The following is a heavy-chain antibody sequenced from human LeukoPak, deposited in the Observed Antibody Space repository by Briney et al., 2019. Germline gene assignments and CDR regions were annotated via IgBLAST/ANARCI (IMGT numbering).Heavy chain of an antibody. V-gene: IGHV3-20*04. D-gene: IGHD3-3*01. J-gene: IGHJ6*03. CDR1: GFTFDDYG. CDR2: INWNGGST. Sequence: PGGSLRLSCAASGFTFDDYGMSWVRQAPGKGLEWVSGINWNGGSTGYVDSVKGRFTISRDNAKNSLYLQMNSLRAEDTALYYCAKDTGASRFLEWPGLKNYYMDVWGKGTTVTVSS. CDR3: AKDTGASRFLEWPGLKNYYMDV.